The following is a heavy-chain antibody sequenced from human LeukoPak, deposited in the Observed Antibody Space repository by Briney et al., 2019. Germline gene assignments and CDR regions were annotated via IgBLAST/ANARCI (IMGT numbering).Heavy chain of an antibody. Sequence: SETLSLTCSVSGGSISTSDYWWGCIRQPPGKGLEWIGSIFYSGSTHYNPSLKSRVTISVDTSKNQFSLKLTSVTAADTALYYCVRQVGIGHWVFDYWGQGNLVTVSS. CDR1: GGSISTSDYW. J-gene: IGHJ4*02. CDR2: IFYSGST. V-gene: IGHV4-39*01. CDR3: VRQVGIGHWVFDY. D-gene: IGHD7-27*01.